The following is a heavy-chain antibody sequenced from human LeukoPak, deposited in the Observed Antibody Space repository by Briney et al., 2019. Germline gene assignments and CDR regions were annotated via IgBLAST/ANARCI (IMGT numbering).Heavy chain of an antibody. Sequence: GGSLRLSCVASGFTFSTYWMSWVRQAPGKGLEWVANIKEDGSEKYYVDSVKGRFTISRDNAKNSLYLQMTSLRAEDTAVYYCARVRGIVVEAPTNNCFDPWGQGTLVTVSS. V-gene: IGHV3-7*01. J-gene: IGHJ5*02. D-gene: IGHD2-15*01. CDR3: ARVRGIVVEAPTNNCFDP. CDR1: GFTFSTYW. CDR2: IKEDGSEK.